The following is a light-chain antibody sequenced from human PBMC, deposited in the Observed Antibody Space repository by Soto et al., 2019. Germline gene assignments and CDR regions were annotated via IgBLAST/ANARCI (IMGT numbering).Light chain of an antibody. CDR1: QSISNL. CDR2: DAS. V-gene: IGKV1-5*01. J-gene: IGKJ1*01. Sequence: DIQMIQSPTTLSASVGDRFTITCRASQSISNLLAWYQQKPGTAPKVLIYDASSLQGGVPSRLSGSGSGTEFTLTISGLQPDDFATYYCQQYNNDWAFGQGTKVDIK. CDR3: QQYNNDWA.